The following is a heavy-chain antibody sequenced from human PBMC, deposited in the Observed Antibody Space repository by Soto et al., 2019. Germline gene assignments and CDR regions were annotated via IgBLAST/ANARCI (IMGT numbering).Heavy chain of an antibody. Sequence: QLQLQESCSGLGKPSQTLSRTCAVSGGSISRGGYAWSWIRQPPGTGLAWIGYMYHSGSTYYNPALKSRVTISIDRYKNQFSLKLSSVTAADTAVYYCARVPDYWCQGILVTVSS. CDR3: ARVPDY. V-gene: IGHV4-30-2*01. J-gene: IGHJ4*02. CDR2: MYHSGST. CDR1: GGSISRGGYA. D-gene: IGHD2-2*01.